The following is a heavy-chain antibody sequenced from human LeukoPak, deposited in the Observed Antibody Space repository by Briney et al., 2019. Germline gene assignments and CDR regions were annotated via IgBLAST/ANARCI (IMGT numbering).Heavy chain of an antibody. CDR2: IIPIFGTA. CDR1: GGTFSSYA. J-gene: IGHJ5*02. D-gene: IGHD3-3*02. Sequence: GASVKVSCKASGGTFSSYAISWVRQAPGQGLEWMGGIIPIFGTANYAQKFQGRVTITTDESTSTAYMELSSLRSEDTAVYYCAMKNISSLAYGNWFDPWGQGTLVTVSS. CDR3: AMKNISSLAYGNWFDP. V-gene: IGHV1-69*05.